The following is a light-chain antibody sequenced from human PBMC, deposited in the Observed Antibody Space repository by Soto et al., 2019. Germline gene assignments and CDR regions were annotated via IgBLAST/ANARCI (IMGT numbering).Light chain of an antibody. J-gene: IGLJ3*02. Sequence: QSVLTQPPSVSGAPGLRVTISCTGSSANIGAGYYVHWYQQLPGTAPKLLIHGNNNRPSGVPDRFSGSKSGTSASLAITGLQAEDEADYYCQSYDTSLSGVVFGGGTKVTVL. CDR1: SANIGAGYY. CDR2: GNN. CDR3: QSYDTSLSGVV. V-gene: IGLV1-40*01.